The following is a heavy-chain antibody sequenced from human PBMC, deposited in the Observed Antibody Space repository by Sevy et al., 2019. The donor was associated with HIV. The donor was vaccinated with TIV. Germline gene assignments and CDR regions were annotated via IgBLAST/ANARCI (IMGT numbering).Heavy chain of an antibody. Sequence: GGCLRLSCVASGFTFNNFWMAWVRQAPGKGLEWFANIKPDGSESNHVGSVKGRFTISRDNAKNSLYLQMNSLTAEDTAVYYCARDVGGGYFDYWGQGTLVTVS. CDR2: IKPDGSES. V-gene: IGHV3-7*03. J-gene: IGHJ4*01. CDR1: GFTFNNFW. CDR3: ARDVGGGYFDY. D-gene: IGHD3-16*01.